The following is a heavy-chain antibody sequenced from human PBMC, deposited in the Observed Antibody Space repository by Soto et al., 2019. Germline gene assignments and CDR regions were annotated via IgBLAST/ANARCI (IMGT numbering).Heavy chain of an antibody. D-gene: IGHD6-13*01. CDR3: AKGIAAANRTGIDY. CDR1: GFTLDDYA. V-gene: IGHV3-9*01. CDR2: ISWNSGSI. Sequence: GGALRLSFAGSGFTLDDYAMPWGRQAPGKGLEWVSGISWNSGSIGYADSVKGRFTISRDNAKNSLYLQMNSLRAEDTALYYCAKGIAAANRTGIDYWGQGTLVTVS. J-gene: IGHJ4*02.